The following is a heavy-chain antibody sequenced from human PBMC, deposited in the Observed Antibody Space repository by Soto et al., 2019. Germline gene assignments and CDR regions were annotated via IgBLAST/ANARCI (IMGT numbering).Heavy chain of an antibody. CDR3: ARDQDGSGYDRSEMKNY. J-gene: IGHJ4*02. CDR1: GGTFSSYA. CDR2: IIPIFGTA. D-gene: IGHD5-12*01. V-gene: IGHV1-69*13. Sequence: GASVKVSCKASGGTFSSYAISWVRQAPGQGLEWMGGIIPIFGTANYAQKFQGRVTITADESTSTAYMELSSLRSEDTAVYYCARDQDGSGYDRSEMKNYWGQGTRVTSPQ.